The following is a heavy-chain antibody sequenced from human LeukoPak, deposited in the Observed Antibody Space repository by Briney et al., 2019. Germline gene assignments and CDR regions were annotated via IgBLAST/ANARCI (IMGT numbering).Heavy chain of an antibody. D-gene: IGHD3-3*01. CDR1: GFTIDDYW. CDR2: IKEDVSDK. J-gene: IGHJ4*02. CDR3: ARVGVAGFDY. Sequence: PGGSLRLSCAASGFTIDDYWMSWVRQAPGKGLEWVANIKEDVSDKYYVDSAKGRFTISRDNAKNSLYLQMSRLRAEDTAVYYCARVGVAGFDYWGQGILVTVSS. V-gene: IGHV3-7*03.